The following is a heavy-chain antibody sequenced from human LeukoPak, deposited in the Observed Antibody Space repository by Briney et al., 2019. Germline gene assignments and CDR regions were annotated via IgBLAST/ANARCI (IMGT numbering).Heavy chain of an antibody. CDR2: IYPGDSDT. J-gene: IGHJ5*02. V-gene: IGHV5-51*01. Sequence: GASLQISCKASGSSFTSYWIGWVRPLPGKGLEWMGIIYPGDSDTRYDPSFQGQVIISADKSIGTAYLQWSSLKATDSAMYYCARRGYDAEWFDPWGQGTLVTVSS. CDR3: ARRGYDAEWFDP. CDR1: GSSFTSYW. D-gene: IGHD5-12*01.